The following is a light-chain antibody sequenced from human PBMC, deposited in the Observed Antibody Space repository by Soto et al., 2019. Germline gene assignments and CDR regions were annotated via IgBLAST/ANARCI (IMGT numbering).Light chain of an antibody. CDR2: GAS. V-gene: IGKV3-15*01. Sequence: EIVITHPPATLSVSPGERATLSCRASQSVSINLAWYQQKPGQAPRLLISGASTRATGIPARFSGSGSGTEFTLTISSLQSEDFAVYYCQQYNNWPRTFGQGTKV. CDR1: QSVSIN. J-gene: IGKJ1*01. CDR3: QQYNNWPRT.